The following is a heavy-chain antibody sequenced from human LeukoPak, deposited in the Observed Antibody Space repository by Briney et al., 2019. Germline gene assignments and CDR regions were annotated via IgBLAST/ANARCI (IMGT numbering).Heavy chain of an antibody. CDR3: LXXXXXXXXXXGERKPYYYYGMDV. CDR1: GYTFTSYG. Sequence: GASVKVSCKASGYTFTSYGISWVRQAPGQGLEWMGWISAYNGNTNYAQKLQGRVTMTTDTYTRTAYMELRSLRANDTGVYYCLXXXXXXXXXXGERKPYYYYGMDVWGQGTTVTVSS. J-gene: IGHJ6*02. CDR2: ISAYNGNT. V-gene: IGHV1-18*01. D-gene: IGHD1-1*01.